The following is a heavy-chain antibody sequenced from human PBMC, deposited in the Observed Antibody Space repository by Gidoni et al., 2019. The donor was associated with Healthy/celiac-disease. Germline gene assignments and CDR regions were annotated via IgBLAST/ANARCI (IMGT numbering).Heavy chain of an antibody. V-gene: IGHV4-31*03. CDR3: ARVAYRGQQLLYFDY. CDR1: GGSISSGGYY. J-gene: IGHJ4*02. Sequence: QVQLQESGPGLVKPSQTLSLTCTVSGGSISSGGYYWSWIRQHPGKGLEWIGYIYYSGSTYYNPSLKSRVTISVDTSKNQFSLKLSSVTAADTAVYYCARVAYRGQQLLYFDYWGQGTLVTVSS. CDR2: IYYSGST. D-gene: IGHD6-13*01.